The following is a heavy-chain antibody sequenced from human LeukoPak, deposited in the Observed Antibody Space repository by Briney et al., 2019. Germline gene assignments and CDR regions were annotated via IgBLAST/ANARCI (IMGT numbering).Heavy chain of an antibody. CDR2: ISTNGGGT. CDR3: ARYCNGVTCYSGYDY. D-gene: IGHD2-15*01. Sequence: RPGGSLRLSCAASGFTFSSYAMHWVRHTPGKGLEYVSAISTNGGGTYYANSVKGRFTISRDNSKNTLYLQMGSLRAEDMAVYFCARYCNGVTCYSGYDYWGQGTLVTVSS. J-gene: IGHJ4*02. V-gene: IGHV3-64*01. CDR1: GFTFSSYA.